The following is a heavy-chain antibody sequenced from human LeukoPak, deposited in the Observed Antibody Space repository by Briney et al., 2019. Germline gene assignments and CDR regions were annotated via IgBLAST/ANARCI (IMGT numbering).Heavy chain of an antibody. Sequence: ASVKVSCKASGYTFTSYGISWVRQAPGQGLEWMGWISAYNGNTNYAQKLQGRVTMTTDTSTSTAYMELRSLRSDDTAVYYCARDDPYGGNPGCLDYWGQGTLVTVSS. J-gene: IGHJ4*02. CDR2: ISAYNGNT. D-gene: IGHD4-23*01. V-gene: IGHV1-18*01. CDR3: ARDDPYGGNPGCLDY. CDR1: GYTFTSYG.